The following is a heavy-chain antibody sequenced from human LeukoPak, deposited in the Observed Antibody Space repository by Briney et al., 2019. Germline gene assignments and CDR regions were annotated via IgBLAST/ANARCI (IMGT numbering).Heavy chain of an antibody. D-gene: IGHD4-17*01. CDR3: AREDGDYLGISAFDI. CDR1: GGSISSYY. V-gene: IGHV4-59*01. J-gene: IGHJ3*02. Sequence: SETLSLTCTVSGGSISSYYWSWIRQPPGKGLEWIGYIYYSGSTNYNPSLKSRVTISVDTSKNQLSLKLSSVTAADTAVYYCAREDGDYLGISAFDIWGQGTMVTVSS. CDR2: IYYSGST.